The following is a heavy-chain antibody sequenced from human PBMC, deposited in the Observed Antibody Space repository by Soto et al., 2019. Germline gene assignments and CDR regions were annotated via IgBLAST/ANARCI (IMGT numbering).Heavy chain of an antibody. V-gene: IGHV1-18*01. CDR2: ISGYNGNT. CDR3: AREGPAPYYYYGMDV. CDR1: GYSFTTYG. Sequence: QVQLVQSRGEVKKPAASVKVSCKTSGYSFTTYGISWVRQAPGQGLEWMGWISGYNGNTNYAQKLKGRLTKTTDTSTSTAYMELRSLTSDDTAVYYCAREGPAPYYYYGMDVWGQGSTVTVSS. J-gene: IGHJ6*02.